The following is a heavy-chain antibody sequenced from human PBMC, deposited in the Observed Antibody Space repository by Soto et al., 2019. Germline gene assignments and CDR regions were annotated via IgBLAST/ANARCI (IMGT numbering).Heavy chain of an antibody. V-gene: IGHV3-23*01. CDR3: AKSLVAARPGVQDAFDI. D-gene: IGHD6-6*01. Sequence: GGSLRLSCAASGFTFSSYAMSWARQAPGKGLEWVSAISGSGGSTYYADSVKGRFTISRDNSKNTLYLQMNSLRAEDTAVYYCAKSLVAARPGVQDAFDIWGQGTMVTVSS. CDR1: GFTFSSYA. J-gene: IGHJ3*02. CDR2: ISGSGGST.